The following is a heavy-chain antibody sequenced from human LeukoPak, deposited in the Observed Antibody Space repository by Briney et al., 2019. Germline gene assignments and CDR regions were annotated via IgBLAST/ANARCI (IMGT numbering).Heavy chain of an antibody. Sequence: SETLSLTCTVSGGSISSYYWSWIRQPPGKGLEWIGYIYYSGSTNYNPSLKSRVTISVDTSKNQFSLNLSPVTAADTAVYYCARDAGYSYGYYYWGQGTLVTVSS. CDR2: IYYSGST. V-gene: IGHV4-59*01. CDR1: GGSISSYY. CDR3: ARDAGYSYGYYY. D-gene: IGHD5-18*01. J-gene: IGHJ4*02.